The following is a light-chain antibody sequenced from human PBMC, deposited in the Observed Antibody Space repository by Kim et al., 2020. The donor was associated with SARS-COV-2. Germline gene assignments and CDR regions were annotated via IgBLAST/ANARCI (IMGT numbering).Light chain of an antibody. V-gene: IGLV3-21*01. CDR1: NIGGHS. Sequence: PGETARITCGGNNIGGHSVHWYQQKPGQAPVLVIYYDSDRPSGIPERFSGSKAATTATLTISRVEAGDEADYYCQVWDTDTDDYVFGTGTKVTVL. CDR2: YDS. CDR3: QVWDTDTDDYV. J-gene: IGLJ1*01.